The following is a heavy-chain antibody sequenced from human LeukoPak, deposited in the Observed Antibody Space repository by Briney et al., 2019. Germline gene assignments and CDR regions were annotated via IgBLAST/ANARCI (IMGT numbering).Heavy chain of an antibody. V-gene: IGHV3-53*01. J-gene: IGHJ6*02. CDR2: IYSGGST. CDR1: GFTFDDYG. Sequence: PGGSLRLSCAASGFTFDDYGMSWVRQAPGKGLEWVSVIYSGGSTYYADSVKGRFTISRDNSKNTLYLQMNSLRAEDTAVYYCARPSYYYYYGMDVWGQGTTVTVSS. CDR3: ARPSYYYYYGMDV.